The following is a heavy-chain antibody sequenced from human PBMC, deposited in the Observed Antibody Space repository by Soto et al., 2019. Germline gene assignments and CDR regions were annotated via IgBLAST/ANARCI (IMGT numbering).Heavy chain of an antibody. CDR1: GDTLTELS. J-gene: IGHJ6*02. D-gene: IGHD3-3*01. V-gene: IGHV1-24*01. CDR2: FDPEDGET. Sequence: VSVKVSCKVSGDTLTELSMHCVRQAPEKGLEWMGGFDPEDGETIYAQKFQGRVTMTEDTSTDTAYMELSSLRSEDTAVYYCATVSPVLRFLEWHSRGMDVWGQGTTVTVSS. CDR3: ATVSPVLRFLEWHSRGMDV.